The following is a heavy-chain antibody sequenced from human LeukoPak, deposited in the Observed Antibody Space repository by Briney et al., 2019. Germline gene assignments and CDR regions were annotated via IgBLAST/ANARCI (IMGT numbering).Heavy chain of an antibody. CDR3: ARSPQRTFWSGYYTTYRDPDY. Sequence: SQTLSLTCNVSGGSISSGSYSWSWIRQPAGKGLEWIGRIYASGSTNYNPSLKSRVTISVDTSKNQFSLKVSSVTAADTAVYYCARSPQRTFWSGYYTTYRDPDYWGQGTLVTVSS. D-gene: IGHD3-3*01. J-gene: IGHJ4*02. CDR2: IYASGST. CDR1: GGSISSGSYS. V-gene: IGHV4-61*02.